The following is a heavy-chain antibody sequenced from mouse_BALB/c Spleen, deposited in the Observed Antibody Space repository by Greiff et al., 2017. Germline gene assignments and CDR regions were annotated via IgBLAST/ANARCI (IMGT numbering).Heavy chain of an antibody. CDR1: GYAFSSYW. CDR3: ARRDYGYGFDY. V-gene: IGHV1-80*01. Sequence: VQLQQSGAELVRPGSSVKISCKASGYAFSSYWMNWVKQRPGQGLEWIGQIYPGDGDTNYNGKFKGKATLTADKSSSTAYMQLSSLTSEDSAVYFCARRDYGYGFDYWGQGTTLTVSS. CDR2: IYPGDGDT. J-gene: IGHJ2*01. D-gene: IGHD1-2*01.